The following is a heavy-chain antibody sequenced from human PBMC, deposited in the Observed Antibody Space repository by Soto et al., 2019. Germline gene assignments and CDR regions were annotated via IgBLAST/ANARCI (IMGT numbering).Heavy chain of an antibody. CDR2: INAGNGNT. CDR3: ARDQGSSGGYFGLSRESSLGP. Sequence: ASVKVSCKASGYTFTSYAMHWVRQAPGQRLEWMGWINAGNGNTKYSQKFQGRVTITRDTSASTAYMELSSLRSEDTAVYYCARDQGSSGGYFGLSRESSLGPWGQGTLVTVSS. V-gene: IGHV1-3*01. CDR1: GYTFTSYA. J-gene: IGHJ5*02. D-gene: IGHD6-19*01.